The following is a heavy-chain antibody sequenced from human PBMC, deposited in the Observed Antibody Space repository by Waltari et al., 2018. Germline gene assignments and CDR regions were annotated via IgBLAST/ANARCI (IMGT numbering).Heavy chain of an antibody. V-gene: IGHV4-31*02. D-gene: IGHD6-13*01. J-gene: IGHJ4*02. Sequence: QVQLRESGPGLLMPSETLSVTCTVSGVSVSGGRYCWTWIRQHPDRGLEWIGYSCYGGSGDYNPSLSGRATISEDASMGQFSLRLTLVTDADSGIYYCARGRDDNSWYGYFDSWGRGMLVTVS. CDR1: GVSVSGGRYC. CDR3: ARGRDDNSWYGYFDS. CDR2: SCYGGSG.